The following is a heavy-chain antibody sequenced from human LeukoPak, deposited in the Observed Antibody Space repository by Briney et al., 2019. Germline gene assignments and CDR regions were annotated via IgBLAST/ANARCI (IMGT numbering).Heavy chain of an antibody. CDR3: ARDPRISSGWQFDY. D-gene: IGHD6-19*01. V-gene: IGHV6-1*01. CDR2: TYYRSRWYN. J-gene: IGHJ4*02. Sequence: PSQTLTLTCAISGDSVSSKSATWNCLRQSPSRGLEWLGKTYYRSRWYNDSALSVKSRITINPDTSKNQFSLHLNSVTPEDTAVYYCARDPRISSGWQFDYWGQGTLVTVTS. CDR1: GDSVSSKSAT.